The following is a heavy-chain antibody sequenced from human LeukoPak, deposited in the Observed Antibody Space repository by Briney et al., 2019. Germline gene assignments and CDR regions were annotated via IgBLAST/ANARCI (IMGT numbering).Heavy chain of an antibody. D-gene: IGHD2-15*01. CDR2: INGDGSNT. CDR3: ARSKSWYSTDAFAI. J-gene: IGHJ3*02. Sequence: HPGGSLRLSCAASGFTFSSHWMHWVRQAPGKGLVGVSRINGDGSNTTYADSVKGRFTISRDNAKNTLYLQMNSLRAEDTAVYHCARSKSWYSTDAFAIWGQGTMVTVSS. CDR1: GFTFSSHW. V-gene: IGHV3-74*03.